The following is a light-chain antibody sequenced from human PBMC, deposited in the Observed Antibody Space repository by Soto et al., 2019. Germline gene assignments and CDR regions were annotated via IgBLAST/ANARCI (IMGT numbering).Light chain of an antibody. CDR3: QQYNSYPYT. Sequence: IVLTQSPGTLSLSPGERATLSCRASQSVSSSYLAWYQQKPGQAPRLLIYGASSRATGIPDRFSGSGSGTDFTLTINRLEPEDFATYYCQQYNSYPYTFGQGTKLEIK. CDR1: QSVSSSY. CDR2: GAS. V-gene: IGKV3-20*01. J-gene: IGKJ2*01.